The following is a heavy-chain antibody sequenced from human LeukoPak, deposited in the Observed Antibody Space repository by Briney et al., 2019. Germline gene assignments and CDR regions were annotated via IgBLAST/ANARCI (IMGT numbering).Heavy chain of an antibody. CDR2: TYYRSKWYK. CDR3: ARGPSYFQH. Sequence: SQTLSLTCVISGDSVSNSTATWNWIRQSPSRGLEWLGRTYYRSKWYKYYAVSVKGRITINPDTSKNQFSLQLNSVTPEDTAVYYCARGPSYFQHWGQGTLVTVSS. V-gene: IGHV6-1*01. CDR1: GDSVSNSTAT. J-gene: IGHJ1*01.